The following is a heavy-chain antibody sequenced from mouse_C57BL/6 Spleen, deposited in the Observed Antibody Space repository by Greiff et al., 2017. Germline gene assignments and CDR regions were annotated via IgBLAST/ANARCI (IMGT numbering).Heavy chain of an antibody. CDR3: TSAYCGNYILAMDY. J-gene: IGHJ4*01. CDR1: GYTFTDYE. V-gene: IGHV1-15*01. Sequence: QVQLKQSGAELVRPGASVTLSCKASGYTFTDYEMHWVKQTPVHGLEWIGAIDPETGGTAYNQKFKGKAILTADKASSTAYMELRSLTSEDSAVDDCTSAYCGNYILAMDYWGQGTSVTVSS. CDR2: IDPETGGT. D-gene: IGHD2-10*01.